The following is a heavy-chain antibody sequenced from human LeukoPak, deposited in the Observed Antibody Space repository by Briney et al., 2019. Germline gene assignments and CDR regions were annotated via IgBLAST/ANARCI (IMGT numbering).Heavy chain of an antibody. J-gene: IGHJ4*02. CDR3: ASRYSGSYVGYNY. CDR1: GYRFTSYW. D-gene: IGHD1-26*01. CDR2: IYPADSDT. V-gene: IGHV5-51*01. Sequence: GESLKISCKGSGYRFTSYWIGWVRQMPGKGLEWMGIIYPADSDTRYSPSFQGQVTISADESISTAYLQWSSLKASDTAMYCCASRYSGSYVGYNYWGQGTLVTVSS.